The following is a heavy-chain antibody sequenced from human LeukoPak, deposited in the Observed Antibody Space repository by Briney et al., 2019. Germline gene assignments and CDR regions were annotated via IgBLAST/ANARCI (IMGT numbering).Heavy chain of an antibody. J-gene: IGHJ4*02. D-gene: IGHD3-22*01. CDR2: IKSDGSYT. Sequence: GGSLRLSCAASGFTFNSYWMHWVRQPPGKGLVWVARIKSDGSYTDFADSVKGRFSMSRDNAKSTLYLQMSSLRADDTAMYFCARCYYDSSGYCNGVDYWGQGTLVTVSS. V-gene: IGHV3-74*01. CDR3: ARCYYDSSGYCNGVDY. CDR1: GFTFNSYW.